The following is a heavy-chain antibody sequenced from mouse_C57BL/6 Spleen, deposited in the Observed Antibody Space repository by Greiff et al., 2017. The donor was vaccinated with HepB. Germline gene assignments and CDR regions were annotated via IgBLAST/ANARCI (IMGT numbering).Heavy chain of an antibody. J-gene: IGHJ4*01. CDR1: GYTFTDYN. CDR2: INPNNGGT. V-gene: IGHV1-18*01. Sequence: EVQLVESGPELVKPGASVKIPCKASGYTFTDYNMDWVKQSHGKSLEWIGDINPNNGGTIYNQKFKGKATLTVDKSSSTAYMELRSLTSEDTAVYYCARRAIYYYGSSYAMDYWGQGTSVTVSS. D-gene: IGHD1-1*01. CDR3: ARRAIYYYGSSYAMDY.